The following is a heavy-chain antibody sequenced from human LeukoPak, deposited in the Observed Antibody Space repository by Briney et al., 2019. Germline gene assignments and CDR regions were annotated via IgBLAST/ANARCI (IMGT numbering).Heavy chain of an antibody. Sequence: GGSLRLSCAASGFTFSSYSMNWVRQAPGKGLGWVSSISSSSSYIYYADSVKGRFTISRDNAKNSLYLQMNSLRAEDTAVYYCARWGFGELPDYWGQGTLVTVSS. CDR2: ISSSSSYI. J-gene: IGHJ4*02. CDR3: ARWGFGELPDY. D-gene: IGHD3-10*01. CDR1: GFTFSSYS. V-gene: IGHV3-21*01.